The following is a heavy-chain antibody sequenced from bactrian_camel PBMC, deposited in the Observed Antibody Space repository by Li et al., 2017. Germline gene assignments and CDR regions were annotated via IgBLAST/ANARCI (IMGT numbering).Heavy chain of an antibody. CDR3: AVYDAYAGRCSFREDYYDY. D-gene: IGHD2*01. V-gene: IGHV3-2*01. CDR1: GFAFTSHT. CDR2: ISKTGTYT. J-gene: IGHJ4*01. Sequence: HVQLVESGGGLVQPGGSLRLSCVASGFAFTSHTMGWIRQAPGKGLEWVPTISKTGTYTYYADSVKGRFTVSRDNASKTVVLQMKSLKAEDTAMYHCAVYDAYAGRCSFREDYYDYWGPGTQVTVS.